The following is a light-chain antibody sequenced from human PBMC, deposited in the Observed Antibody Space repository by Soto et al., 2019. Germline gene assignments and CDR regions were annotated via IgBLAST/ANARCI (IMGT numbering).Light chain of an antibody. J-gene: IGLJ1*01. V-gene: IGLV2-14*01. Sequence: QSLGTQPASVSGSPGHSVTISCTGTSSDVGGYNYVSWYQQHPGKAPKLMIYEVSNRPSGVSNRFSGSKSGNTASLTISGLQAEDEADYYCRSYTSSSTPVFGTGTKVTVL. CDR2: EVS. CDR1: SSDVGGYNY. CDR3: RSYTSSSTPV.